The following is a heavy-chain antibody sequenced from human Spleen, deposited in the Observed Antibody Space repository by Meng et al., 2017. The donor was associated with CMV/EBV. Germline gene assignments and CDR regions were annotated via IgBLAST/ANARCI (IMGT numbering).Heavy chain of an antibody. CDR2: ISSSSTTI. Sequence: GESLKISCAASGFMFTDYYMGWIRQAPGKGLEWISYISSSSTTISYADSVRGRFTISRDNAKKSLELQMNNLRADDTAVYYCARCGYSYGVIMSWGQGTLVTVSS. CDR3: ARCGYSYGVIMS. CDR1: GFMFTDYY. V-gene: IGHV3-11*01. D-gene: IGHD5-18*01. J-gene: IGHJ4*02.